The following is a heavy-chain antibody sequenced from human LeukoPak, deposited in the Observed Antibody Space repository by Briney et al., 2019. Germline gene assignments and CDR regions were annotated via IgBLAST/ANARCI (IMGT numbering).Heavy chain of an antibody. CDR3: ARGFSGSYHAPFY. V-gene: IGHV4-38-2*02. J-gene: IGHJ4*02. Sequence: SETLSLTCTVSGYSISSGYYWDWIRQPPGKGLEWIATIYHGGSSYYNPSLESRVTISVDTSKNQFSLKLSSVTAADTAVYYCARGFSGSYHAPFYWGQGTLVTVSS. CDR2: IYHGGSS. CDR1: GYSISSGYY. D-gene: IGHD1-26*01.